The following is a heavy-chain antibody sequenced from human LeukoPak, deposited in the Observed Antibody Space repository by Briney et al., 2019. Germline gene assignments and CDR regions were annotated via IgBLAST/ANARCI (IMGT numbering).Heavy chain of an antibody. CDR2: INHSGST. CDR3: ARAEYDFWSGYPSALDP. CDR1: GGSFSGYY. Sequence: SETLSLTCAVYGGSFSGYYWSWIRQPPGKGLEWIGEINHSGSTNYNPSLKSRVTISVDTSKNQFSLKLSSVTAADTAVYYCARAEYDFWSGYPSALDPWGQGTLVTVS. V-gene: IGHV4-34*01. J-gene: IGHJ5*02. D-gene: IGHD3-3*01.